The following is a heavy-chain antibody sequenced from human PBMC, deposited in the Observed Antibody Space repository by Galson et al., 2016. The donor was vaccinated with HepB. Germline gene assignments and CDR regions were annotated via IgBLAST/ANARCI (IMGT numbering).Heavy chain of an antibody. J-gene: IGHJ4*02. CDR3: ARDSGRVPAAREGNFDY. Sequence: SVKVSCKASGYTFTSYYMHWVRQAPGQGLEWMGIINPSGGSTSYAQKFQGRVTMTRDTSTSTGYMELSSLRSEDTAVYYCARDSGRVPAAREGNFDYWGQGTLVTASS. V-gene: IGHV1-46*01. CDR1: GYTFTSYY. CDR2: INPSGGST. D-gene: IGHD2-2*01.